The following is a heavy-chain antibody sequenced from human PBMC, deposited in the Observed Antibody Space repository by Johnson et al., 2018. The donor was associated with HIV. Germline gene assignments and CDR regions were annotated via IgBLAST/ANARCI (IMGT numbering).Heavy chain of an antibody. CDR3: ARDCGGACFSYWLNAFDI. J-gene: IGHJ3*02. V-gene: IGHV3-66*02. Sequence: VQLVESGGGLVQPGRSLRLSCAASGFTFSDYYMSWVRQAPGKGLEWVSGIFGGDTTYYADSVKGRFIISRDNSKNTLYLQMTSLRAEDTAVYYGARDCGGACFSYWLNAFDIWGQGTMVTVSS. CDR2: IFGGDTT. D-gene: IGHD2-21*01. CDR1: GFTFSDYY.